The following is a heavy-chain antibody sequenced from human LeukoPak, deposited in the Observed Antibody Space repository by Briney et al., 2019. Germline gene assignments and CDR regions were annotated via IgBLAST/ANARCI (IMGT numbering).Heavy chain of an antibody. CDR1: GFTLSSYA. CDR2: ISYNATIT. D-gene: IGHD6-13*01. Sequence: PGGSLTLSCEASGFTLSSYAMHWVRQARAKGLDGMAAISYNATITYYAASVSLRFRISRNSSKNTLFLQMKRLTPEDTAVYYCVRGAPSYSGTRTPKFDYWGQGSLVTVSS. J-gene: IGHJ4*02. CDR3: VRGAPSYSGTRTPKFDY. V-gene: IGHV3-30*04.